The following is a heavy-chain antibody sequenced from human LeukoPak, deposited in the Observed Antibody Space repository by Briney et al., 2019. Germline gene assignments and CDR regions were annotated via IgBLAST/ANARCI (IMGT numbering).Heavy chain of an antibody. Sequence: GGSLRLSCAASGFIFNNYAMNWVRQAPGKGLEWVSGIIGSGDSTYYADSVKGRFTISRDNSKNTLFLQTNSLRAEDTAVYYCAKGRGGTVTSGFKYWGQGTLVTVSS. CDR1: GFIFNNYA. CDR3: AKGRGGTVTSGFKY. V-gene: IGHV3-23*01. CDR2: IIGSGDST. D-gene: IGHD4-17*01. J-gene: IGHJ4*02.